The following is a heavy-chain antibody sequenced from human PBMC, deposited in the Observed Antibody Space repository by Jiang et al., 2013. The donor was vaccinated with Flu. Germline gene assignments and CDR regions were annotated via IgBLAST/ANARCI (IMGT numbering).Heavy chain of an antibody. Sequence: KPTQTLTLTCTFSGFSLSTYGVGVGWVRQPPGKALEWLLFVYWDDDNHYNPSLRSRLSVTKDTSKNQVVLTMTNMDPVDTATYYCAHRKGGYYFDYWGQGTLVTVSS. CDR2: VYWDDDN. CDR3: AHRKGGYYFDY. D-gene: IGHD3-3*01. CDR1: GFSLSTYGVG. V-gene: IGHV2-5*02. J-gene: IGHJ4*02.